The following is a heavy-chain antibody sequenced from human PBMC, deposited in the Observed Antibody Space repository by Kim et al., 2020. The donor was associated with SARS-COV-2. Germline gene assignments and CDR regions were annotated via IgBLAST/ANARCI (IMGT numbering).Heavy chain of an antibody. D-gene: IGHD3-22*01. CDR2: ISSSSSYI. CDR1: GFTFSSYS. Sequence: GGSLRLSCAASGFTFSSYSMNWVRQAPGKGLEWVSSISSSSSYIYYADSVKGRFTISRDNAKNSLYLQMNSLRAEDTAVYYCARGDSVAYYDSYYYYGMDVWGQGTTVTVSS. J-gene: IGHJ6*02. CDR3: ARGDSVAYYDSYYYYGMDV. V-gene: IGHV3-21*01.